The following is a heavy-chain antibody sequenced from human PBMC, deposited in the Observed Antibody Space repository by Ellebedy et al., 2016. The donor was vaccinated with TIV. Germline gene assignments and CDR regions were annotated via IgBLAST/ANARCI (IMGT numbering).Heavy chain of an antibody. CDR3: ARDRHVDRGDCLDY. D-gene: IGHD2-21*02. Sequence: PGGSLRLSCAASGFTFSSYGMHWVRQAPGKGLEWVAFIWYDGSNKYYADSVKGRFTISRDNSRNTVYLQMKSLGAEDTAVFYCARDRHVDRGDCLDYWGQGTLVTVSS. J-gene: IGHJ4*02. CDR2: IWYDGSNK. V-gene: IGHV3-33*01. CDR1: GFTFSSYG.